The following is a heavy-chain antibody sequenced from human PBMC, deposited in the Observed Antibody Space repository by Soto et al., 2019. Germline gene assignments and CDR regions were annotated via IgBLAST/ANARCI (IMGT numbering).Heavy chain of an antibody. CDR3: ARCIQGDYYYGMDV. D-gene: IGHD5-18*01. J-gene: IGHJ6*02. V-gene: IGHV1-18*01. CDR1: GYTFYSHS. Sequence: QAQLVQSGAEVKKPGASVKVSCKASGYTFYSHSISWVRQAPGQGLEWMGRINGDYGNTQYAQKFRGRVTMTTDTSTTTVYMGLTNLRSDDTAVYYCARCIQGDYYYGMDVWGQGTTVTVSS. CDR2: INGDYGNT.